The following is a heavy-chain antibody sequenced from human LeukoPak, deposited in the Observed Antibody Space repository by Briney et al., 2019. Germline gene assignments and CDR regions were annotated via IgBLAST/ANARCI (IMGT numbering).Heavy chain of an antibody. V-gene: IGHV3-23*01. D-gene: IGHD6-13*01. J-gene: IGHJ3*02. Sequence: PGGSLRLSCTASGFTFSSYAMSWVRQAPGKGLEWVSAISDSGGATYYADSVKGRFTSSRDNSRSALYLQMSSLRAEDTAVYYCAKDRIFTAGAGAFDIWGQGTMFTLSS. CDR3: AKDRIFTAGAGAFDI. CDR1: GFTFSSYA. CDR2: ISDSGGAT.